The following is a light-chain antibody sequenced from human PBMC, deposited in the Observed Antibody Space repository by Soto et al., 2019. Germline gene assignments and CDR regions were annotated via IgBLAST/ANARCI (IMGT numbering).Light chain of an antibody. Sequence: EIVLTQSPDTLSLSPGERATLSCRASQSVDSNYLAWYQQKPGQAPRVLIYDASIRATGIPDRFSGSGSGTDFTLTISRLEPEDSAVYYCQQYDSSPLTFGGVTKVQIK. V-gene: IGKV3-20*01. CDR3: QQYDSSPLT. CDR1: QSVDSNY. J-gene: IGKJ4*01. CDR2: DAS.